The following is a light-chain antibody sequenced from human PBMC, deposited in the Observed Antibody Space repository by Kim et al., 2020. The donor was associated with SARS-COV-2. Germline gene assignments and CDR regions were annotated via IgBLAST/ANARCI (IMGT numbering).Light chain of an antibody. CDR1: NIGREN. J-gene: IGLJ3*02. CDR3: QVWDISTASWV. Sequence: SYELTQPLSVSVALGQTARITCGGNNIGRENVHWYQQKTGQAPVLVIYRDNNRPSGIPERFSGSNSGNTATLTISKAQAGDEGDFYCQVWDISTASWVFGGGTKLTVL. V-gene: IGLV3-9*01. CDR2: RDN.